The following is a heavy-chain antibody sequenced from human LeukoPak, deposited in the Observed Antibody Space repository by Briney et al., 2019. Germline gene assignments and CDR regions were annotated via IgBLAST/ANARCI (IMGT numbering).Heavy chain of an antibody. J-gene: IGHJ5*02. Sequence: SETLSLTCTVSGGSISSHYWSWIRQPPGKGLEWIGYIYYSGSTNYNPSLKSRVTIPVDTSKNQFSLKLSSVTAADTAVYYCAGARIAARTYNWFDPWGQGTLVTVSS. CDR2: IYYSGST. V-gene: IGHV4-59*11. CDR3: AGARIAARTYNWFDP. CDR1: GGSISSHY. D-gene: IGHD6-13*01.